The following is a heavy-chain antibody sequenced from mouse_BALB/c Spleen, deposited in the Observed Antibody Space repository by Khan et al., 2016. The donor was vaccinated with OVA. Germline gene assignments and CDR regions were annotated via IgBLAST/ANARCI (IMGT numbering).Heavy chain of an antibody. CDR3: ARSWAMDY. J-gene: IGHJ4*01. CDR1: GFTFSDYG. Sequence: EVELVESGGGLVQPGGSRKLSCAASGFTFSDYGMAWVRQAPGKGPDWVAFISNLAYSIYYADTVTGRFTISRENAKNTLYLEMSSLRSEDTAMYYCARSWAMDYWGQGTSVTVSS. CDR2: ISNLAYSI. V-gene: IGHV5-15*02.